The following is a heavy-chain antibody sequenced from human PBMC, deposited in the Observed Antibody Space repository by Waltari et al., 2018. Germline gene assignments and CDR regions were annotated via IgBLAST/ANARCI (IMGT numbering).Heavy chain of an antibody. CDR3: ARDSSYDFWSGSYPNWYFDL. D-gene: IGHD3-3*01. J-gene: IGHJ2*01. Sequence: QVQLQESGPGLVKPSETLSLTCTVSGYSISSGYYWGWIRQPPGKGLEWIGSIYHSGSTYYNPSLKSRVTISVDTSKNQFSLKLSSVTAADTAVYYCARDSSYDFWSGSYPNWYFDLWGRGTLVTVSS. V-gene: IGHV4-38-2*02. CDR2: IYHSGST. CDR1: GYSISSGYY.